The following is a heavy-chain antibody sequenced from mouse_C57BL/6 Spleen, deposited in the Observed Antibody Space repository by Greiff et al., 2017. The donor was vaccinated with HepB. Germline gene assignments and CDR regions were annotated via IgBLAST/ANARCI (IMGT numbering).Heavy chain of an antibody. CDR3: ARTRYYGSSFPFDC. D-gene: IGHD1-1*01. Sequence: VQLQQSGAELVKPGASVKISCKASGYAFSSYWMNWVKQRPGKGLEWIGQIYPGDGDTNYNEKFKGKATLTADKSSSTAYMQLSSLTSEDSAVYFCARTRYYGSSFPFDCWGQGTTLTVSS. J-gene: IGHJ2*01. CDR1: GYAFSSYW. V-gene: IGHV1-80*01. CDR2: IYPGDGDT.